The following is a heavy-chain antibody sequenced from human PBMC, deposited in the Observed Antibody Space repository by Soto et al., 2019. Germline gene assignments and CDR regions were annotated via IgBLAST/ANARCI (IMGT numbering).Heavy chain of an antibody. CDR2: VSIYNADT. CDR1: AYTFTTYD. CDR3: ARDSRRGRYYSDFSPSGLDV. V-gene: IGHV1-18*04. D-gene: IGHD3-22*01. Sequence: QVQLVQSGAEVKKPGASVKVSCKASAYTFTTYDITWVRQAPGQGLEWIGWVSIYNADTNYAQKLQDRVTMTTDTSTGTAYMELRSLRSDDTAVYYCARDSRRGRYYSDFSPSGLDVWGQGTTVTVSS. J-gene: IGHJ6*02.